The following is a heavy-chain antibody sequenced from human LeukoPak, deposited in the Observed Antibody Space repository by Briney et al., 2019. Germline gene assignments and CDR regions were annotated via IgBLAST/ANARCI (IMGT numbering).Heavy chain of an antibody. D-gene: IGHD3-10*01. Sequence: SETLSLTCAVYGGSFSGYYWSWIRQPPGKGLEWIGEINHSGSTNYNPSLKSRVTISVDTSKNQFSLKLSSVTAADTAVYYCARFVVRGYAGYFQHWGQGTLVTVSS. CDR1: GGSFSGYY. CDR3: ARFVVRGYAGYFQH. J-gene: IGHJ1*01. CDR2: INHSGST. V-gene: IGHV4-34*01.